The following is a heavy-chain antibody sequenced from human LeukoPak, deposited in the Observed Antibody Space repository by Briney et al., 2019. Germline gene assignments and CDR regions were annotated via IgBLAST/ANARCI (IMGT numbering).Heavy chain of an antibody. CDR2: INWNGGST. J-gene: IGHJ6*04. V-gene: IGHV3-20*04. CDR3: AELGITMIGGV. Sequence: GGSLRLSCAASRFTFDDYGMSWVRQGPGKGLEWVSGINWNGGSTSYADSVKGRFTISRDNAKNSLYLQMNSLRAEDTAVYYCAELGITMIGGVWGKGTTVTISS. D-gene: IGHD3-10*02. CDR1: RFTFDDYG.